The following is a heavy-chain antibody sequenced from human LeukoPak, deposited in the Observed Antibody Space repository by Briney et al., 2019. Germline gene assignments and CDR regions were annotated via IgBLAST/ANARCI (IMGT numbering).Heavy chain of an antibody. J-gene: IGHJ4*02. D-gene: IGHD6-19*01. CDR2: INPNSGGT. CDR3: ARGSGHRPPNDY. CDR1: GYTFTGYY. Sequence: ASVKVSCKASGYTFTGYYMHWVRQAPGQGLEWMGWINPNSGGTNYAQKFQGRVTMTRDTSISTAYMELSRLRSDDPAVYYCARGSGHRPPNDYWGQGTLVTVSS. V-gene: IGHV1-2*02.